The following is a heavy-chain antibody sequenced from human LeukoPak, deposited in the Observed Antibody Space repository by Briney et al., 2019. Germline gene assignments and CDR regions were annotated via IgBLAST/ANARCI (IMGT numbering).Heavy chain of an antibody. CDR2: IESDGTST. J-gene: IGHJ3*01. D-gene: IGHD6-13*01. V-gene: IGHV3-74*01. CDR1: GFTFTTSW. CDR3: ARDQYNSTWYRGAFDV. Sequence: GGSLRLSCAASGFTFTTSWMHWFRQAPGKGLVWVSRIESDGTSTTYADSVKGRFTISRDNAKNTLYLQMNSLRAEDTAVYYCARDQYNSTWYRGAFDVWGQGTMVSVSS.